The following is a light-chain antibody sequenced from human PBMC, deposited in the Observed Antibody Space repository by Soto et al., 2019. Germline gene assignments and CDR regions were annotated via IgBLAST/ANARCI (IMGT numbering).Light chain of an antibody. CDR1: SSDVGGYNY. CDR3: CSYAGTYTTYV. Sequence: QSVLTQPRSVSGSPGQSVNISCTGTSSDVGGYNYVSWYQQHPGKAPKLMIYDVSKRPSGVSDRFSGSKSGNTASLTISGLQAEDEADYYCCSYAGTYTTYVFGTGTKLTVL. J-gene: IGLJ1*01. V-gene: IGLV2-11*01. CDR2: DVS.